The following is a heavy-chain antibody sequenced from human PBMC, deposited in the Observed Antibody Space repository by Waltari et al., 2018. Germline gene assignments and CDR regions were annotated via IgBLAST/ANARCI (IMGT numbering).Heavy chain of an antibody. J-gene: IGHJ4*02. V-gene: IGHV1-69*08. CDR3: SRDTWGSNHYFEF. CDR1: GDTFSRYA. D-gene: IGHD3-16*01. Sequence: QVQLVQSGAEVKKPGSSVKVSCKASGDTFSRYAISWVRQAPGQGLEWMGTSVPSFGTANYARKFQGRVTLTADKSTSTAYMELNSLTFEDTAIYFCSRDTWGSNHYFEFGGQGTLVTVSS. CDR2: SVPSFGTA.